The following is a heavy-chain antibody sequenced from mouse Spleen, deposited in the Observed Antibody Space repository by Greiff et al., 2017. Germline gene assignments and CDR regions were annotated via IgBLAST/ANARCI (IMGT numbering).Heavy chain of an antibody. V-gene: IGHV1-5*01. J-gene: IGHJ2*01. Sequence: VQLQQSGTVLARPGASVKMSCKTSGYTFTSYWMHWVKQRPGQGLEWIGAIYPGNSDTSYNQKFKGKAKLTAVTSASTAYMELSSLTNEDSAVYYCTREEYGNYEVDYWGQGTTLTVSS. CDR2: IYPGNSDT. D-gene: IGHD2-1*01. CDR1: GYTFTSYW. CDR3: TREEYGNYEVDY.